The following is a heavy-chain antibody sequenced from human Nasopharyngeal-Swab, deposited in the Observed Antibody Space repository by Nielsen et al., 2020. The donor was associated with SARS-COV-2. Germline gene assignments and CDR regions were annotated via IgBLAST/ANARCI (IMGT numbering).Heavy chain of an antibody. CDR1: GFTFSSYS. D-gene: IGHD1-26*01. CDR2: ISSSSSYI. V-gene: IGHV3-21*01. J-gene: IGHJ4*02. CDR3: ARDGVGATPFDY. Sequence: GEYLKISCAASGFTFSSYSMNWVRQAPGKGLEWVSSISSSSSYIYYADSVKGRFTISRDNAKNSLYLQMNSLRAEDTAVYYCARDGVGATPFDYWGQGTLVTVSS.